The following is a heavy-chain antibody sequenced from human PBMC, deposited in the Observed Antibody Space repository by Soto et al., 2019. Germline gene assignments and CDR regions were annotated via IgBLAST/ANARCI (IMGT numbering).Heavy chain of an antibody. CDR3: ARGLLWFGEGSYGMDV. CDR1: GGTFSSYA. J-gene: IGHJ6*02. Sequence: QVQLVQSGAEVKKPGSSVKVSCKASGGTFSSYAISWVRQAPGQGLEWMGGIIPIFGTANYTQKFQGRVTITADESTSTAYMELSSLRSEDTAVYYCARGLLWFGEGSYGMDVWGQGTTVTVSS. CDR2: IIPIFGTA. V-gene: IGHV1-69*01. D-gene: IGHD3-10*01.